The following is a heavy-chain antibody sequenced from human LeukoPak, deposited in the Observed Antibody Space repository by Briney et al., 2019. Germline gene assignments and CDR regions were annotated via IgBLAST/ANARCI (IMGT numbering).Heavy chain of an antibody. V-gene: IGHV3-11*05. CDR1: GFTFSDYY. CDR2: ISSSSSYT. Sequence: GGSLRLSCAASGFTFSDYYMSWIRQAPGKGLEWVSYISSSSSYTNYADSVKGRFTISRDNAKNSLYLQMNSLRAEDTAVCYCARVVRNYDSSGYYYDAFDIWGQGTMVTVSS. J-gene: IGHJ3*02. CDR3: ARVVRNYDSSGYYYDAFDI. D-gene: IGHD3-22*01.